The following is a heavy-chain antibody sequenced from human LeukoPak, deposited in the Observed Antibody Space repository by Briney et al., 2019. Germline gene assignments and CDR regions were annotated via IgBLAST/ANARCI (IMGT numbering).Heavy chain of an antibody. Sequence: GGSLRLSCAASGFTFSSYAMSWARQAPGKGLEWVSAISGSGGSTYYADSVKGRFTISRDNSKNTLYLQMNSLRAEDTAVYYCAKGRYSGSYFYYFDYWGQGTLVTVSS. CDR2: ISGSGGST. D-gene: IGHD1-26*01. CDR1: GFTFSSYA. J-gene: IGHJ4*02. CDR3: AKGRYSGSYFYYFDY. V-gene: IGHV3-23*01.